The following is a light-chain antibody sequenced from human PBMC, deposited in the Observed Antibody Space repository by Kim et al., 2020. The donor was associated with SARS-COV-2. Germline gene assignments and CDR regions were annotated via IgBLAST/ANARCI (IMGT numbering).Light chain of an antibody. Sequence: SSELTQEPAVSVALGQTVRITCQGDSLRSYYASWYQQKPGQAPVLVIYGKNNRPSGIPDRFSGSSSGNTASLTITGAQVEDEADYYCNSRDSSGNHHVFG. CDR1: SLRSYY. CDR3: NSRDSSGNHHV. J-gene: IGLJ1*01. CDR2: GKN. V-gene: IGLV3-19*01.